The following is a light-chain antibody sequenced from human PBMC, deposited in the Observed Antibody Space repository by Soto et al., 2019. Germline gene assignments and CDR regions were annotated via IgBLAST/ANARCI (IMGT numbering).Light chain of an antibody. J-gene: IGKJ1*01. V-gene: IGKV1-5*03. CDR3: QQYESFPRT. Sequence: DIQMTQSPSTLSASVGERVTITFRASQSINNWLAWYQQKPGKAPKLFIFKASTLESGVPSRFSGSGSGTEFTLSISSLQPDDFATYFCQQYESFPRTFGQGTKVEIK. CDR1: QSINNW. CDR2: KAS.